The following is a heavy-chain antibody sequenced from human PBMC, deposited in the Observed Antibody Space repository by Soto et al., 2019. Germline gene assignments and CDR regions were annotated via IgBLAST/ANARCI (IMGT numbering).Heavy chain of an antibody. CDR1: GFTFSSYA. CDR3: AKMVEGAPNPPFDY. J-gene: IGHJ4*02. CDR2: ITYSGVST. V-gene: IGHV3-23*01. D-gene: IGHD2-15*01. Sequence: PGGSLRLSCAASGFTFSSYAMSWVRLAPGTGLQWVSAITYSGVSTYHADSVKGRFTISRDNSKSTLFLQMNSLRAEDTAVYYCAKMVEGAPNPPFDYWGQGTLVTVSS.